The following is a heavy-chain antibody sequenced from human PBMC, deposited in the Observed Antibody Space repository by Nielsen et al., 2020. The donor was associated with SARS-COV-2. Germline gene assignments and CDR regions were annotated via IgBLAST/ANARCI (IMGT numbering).Heavy chain of an antibody. V-gene: IGHV4-39*07. CDR3: ARARGAHVITMIVVVDAFDI. D-gene: IGHD3-22*01. Sequence: SETLSLTCTVSGGSISSSSNYWGWIRQPPGKGLEWIGSIYYSGSTYYNPSLKSRVTISVDTSKNQFSLKLSSVPAAGTAVYYCARARGAHVITMIVVVDAFDIWGQGTKVTVSS. CDR2: IYYSGST. CDR1: GGSISSSSNY. J-gene: IGHJ3*02.